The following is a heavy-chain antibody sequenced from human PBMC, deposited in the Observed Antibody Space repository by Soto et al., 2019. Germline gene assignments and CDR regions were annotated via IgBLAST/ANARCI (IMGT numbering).Heavy chain of an antibody. CDR1: GFSLSTFGLG. J-gene: IGHJ4*02. V-gene: IGHV2-5*01. D-gene: IGHD5-18*01. CDR2: RYWNDDK. CDR3: VNSPDSSPSGY. Sequence: QITLKESGPTLVKPTQTLTLTCTFSGFSLSTFGLGVGWIRQPPGTALEWLALRYWNDDKRDSPSPNSRLTVAKDTCKDLVVLTMTNVEPVDAATYYCVNSPDSSPSGYWGEGTRVTVSS.